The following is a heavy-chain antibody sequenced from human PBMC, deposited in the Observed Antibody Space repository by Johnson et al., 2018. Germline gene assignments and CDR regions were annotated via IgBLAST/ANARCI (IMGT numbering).Heavy chain of an antibody. V-gene: IGHV3-74*01. D-gene: IGHD6-19*01. CDR3: ARGGGWAVASAFDI. Sequence: KGRFTISRDNAKNTLYLQMNSLRAEDTAVYYCARGGGWAVASAFDIWGQGTMVTVSS. J-gene: IGHJ3*02.